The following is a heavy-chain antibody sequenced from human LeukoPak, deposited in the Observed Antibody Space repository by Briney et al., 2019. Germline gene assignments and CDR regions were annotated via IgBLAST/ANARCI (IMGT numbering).Heavy chain of an antibody. CDR1: GGSISGSSYY. J-gene: IGHJ4*02. D-gene: IGHD3-10*01. CDR2: GFYSGSA. V-gene: IGHV4-39*01. Sequence: SETLSLTCIVSGGSISGSSYYWAWIRQPPGKGLEWIGSGFYSGSAYYNPSLKSRVTISVDTSKNQFSLNLSSVTAADTAVYYCARLRGAMTPATSDFDYWGQGTLVTVSS. CDR3: ARLRGAMTPATSDFDY.